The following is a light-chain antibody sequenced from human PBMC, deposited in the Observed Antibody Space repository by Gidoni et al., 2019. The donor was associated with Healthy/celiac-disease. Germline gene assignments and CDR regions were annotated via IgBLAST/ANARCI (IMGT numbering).Light chain of an antibody. J-gene: IGKJ4*01. CDR1: QSLVYSDGNPY. CDR2: KVS. Sequence: DDVMTQSPLSLPVTLGQPASISCRSSQSLVYSDGNPYLYWFQQRPGQSPRRLIYKVSIRDSGVPDRFSGSGSGTDFTLKISRVEAEDVGVYYCMQGTHWLLTFGGGTKVEIK. CDR3: MQGTHWLLT. V-gene: IGKV2-30*01.